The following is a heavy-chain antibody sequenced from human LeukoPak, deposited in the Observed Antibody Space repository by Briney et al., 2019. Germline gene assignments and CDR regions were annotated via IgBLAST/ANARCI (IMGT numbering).Heavy chain of an antibody. CDR1: GYTFTDYY. V-gene: IGHV1-2*06. Sequence: ASVRVSCKTSGYTFTDYYLHWVRQAPGQGLEWMGRINPNSGDTNYAQNFQGRVTMTSDTSINTAYMELSRLTSDDTALYFCASDWTSGCQNYWGQGNLVTVSS. J-gene: IGHJ4*02. CDR3: ASDWTSGCQNY. CDR2: INPNSGDT. D-gene: IGHD3-10*01.